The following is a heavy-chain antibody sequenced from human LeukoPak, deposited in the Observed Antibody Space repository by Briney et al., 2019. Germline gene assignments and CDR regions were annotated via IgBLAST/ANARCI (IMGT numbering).Heavy chain of an antibody. CDR2: INHSGST. Sequence: SETLSLTCAVYGGSFSGYYWSWIRQPPGKGLEWIGEINHSGSTNYNPSLKSRVTISVDTSKNQFSLKLSSVTAADTAVYYCARGRQQWLISYYFDYWGQGTLVTVS. V-gene: IGHV4-34*01. CDR3: ARGRQQWLISYYFDY. J-gene: IGHJ4*02. D-gene: IGHD6-19*01. CDR1: GGSFSGYY.